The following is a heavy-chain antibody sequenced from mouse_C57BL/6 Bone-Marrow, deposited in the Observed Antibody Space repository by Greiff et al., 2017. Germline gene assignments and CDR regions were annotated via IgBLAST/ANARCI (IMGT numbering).Heavy chain of an antibody. Sequence: EVQLQESGPGLVKPSQSLSLTCSVTGYSITGGYYWNWIRQYPGNKLEGMGYISYGGSNNYNPSLKNRISITRDTSKNQFFLKLNSVTTEDTATYYCAREGDGYTWFAYWGQGTLVTVSA. D-gene: IGHD2-3*01. V-gene: IGHV3-6*01. CDR2: ISYGGSN. J-gene: IGHJ3*01. CDR1: GYSITGGYY. CDR3: AREGDGYTWFAY.